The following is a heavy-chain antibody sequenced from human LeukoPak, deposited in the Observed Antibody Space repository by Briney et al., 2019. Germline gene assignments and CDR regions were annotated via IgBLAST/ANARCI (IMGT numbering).Heavy chain of an antibody. Sequence: GGSLRLSCAASGFTFSSYWMSWVRQAPGKGLEWVANIKQDGSEKYYVDSVKGRFTISRDNAKNSLYLRMNSLRAEDTAVYYCARDIGSGSYYFDYWGQGTLVTVSS. D-gene: IGHD3-10*01. J-gene: IGHJ4*02. CDR1: GFTFSSYW. CDR3: ARDIGSGSYYFDY. V-gene: IGHV3-7*05. CDR2: IKQDGSEK.